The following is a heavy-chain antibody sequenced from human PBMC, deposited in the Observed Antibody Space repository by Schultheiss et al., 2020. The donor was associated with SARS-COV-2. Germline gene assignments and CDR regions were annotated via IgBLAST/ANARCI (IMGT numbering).Heavy chain of an antibody. D-gene: IGHD6-13*01. CDR3: ARDRIAAAVPFDP. Sequence: GSLRLSCSAHGFTFSNYAMTWVRQAPGKGLEWVSTIGVGGDTFYADSVKGRFTISRVNSGNTLFLQTNSLRAEDTAVYFCARDRIAAAVPFDPWGQGTLVTVSS. J-gene: IGHJ5*02. CDR2: IGVGGDT. V-gene: IGHV3-23*01. CDR1: GFTFSNYA.